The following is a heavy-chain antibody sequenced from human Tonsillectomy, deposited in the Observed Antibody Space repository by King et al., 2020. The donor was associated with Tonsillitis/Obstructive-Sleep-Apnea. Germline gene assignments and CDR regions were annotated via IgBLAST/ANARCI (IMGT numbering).Heavy chain of an antibody. CDR3: ARDYTDYYYYMDV. CDR1: GFTFSSCA. J-gene: IGHJ6*03. D-gene: IGHD3-16*01. V-gene: IGHV3-30*01. Sequence: VQLVESGGGVVQPGRSLRLACAASGFTFSSCAMLWVSQAPGKGLGWVALISYDGSNKYYADSVQGRFIITRDNSKNMLYLQMNSLRAEDTAVYYCARDYTDYYYYMDVWGKGTTVTVSS. CDR2: ISYDGSNK.